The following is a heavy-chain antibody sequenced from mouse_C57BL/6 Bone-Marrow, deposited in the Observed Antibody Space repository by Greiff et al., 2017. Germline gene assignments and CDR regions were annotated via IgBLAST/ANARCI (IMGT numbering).Heavy chain of an antibody. CDR2: IRLKSDNYAT. J-gene: IGHJ2*01. CDR1: GFTFSNYW. Sequence: EVKLLESGGGLVQPGGSMKLSCVASGFTFSNYWMNWVRQSTEKGLAWVAQIRLKSDNYATHYAESVKGKFTISRDYSKSSVYLQMNNSRDEDTGMYYCTVGYWYWGQGTTLTVSS. CDR3: TVGYWY. D-gene: IGHD1-2*01. V-gene: IGHV6-3*01.